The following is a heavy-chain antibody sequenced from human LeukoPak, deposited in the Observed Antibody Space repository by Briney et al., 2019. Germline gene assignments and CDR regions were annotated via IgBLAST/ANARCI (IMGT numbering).Heavy chain of an antibody. V-gene: IGHV1-46*01. CDR2: ISPSGGST. CDR1: GYTFSRYY. J-gene: IGHJ6*02. Sequence: EASVKVSCKASGYTFSRYYMHWVRQAPGQGLEWMGIISPSGGSTTYAQKFQGRVTMTRDTSTSTVYMELSSLRSDDTAVYYCARVTCPGGDCYYYYGLDVWGQGTTVTVSS. CDR3: ARVTCPGGDCYYYYGLDV. D-gene: IGHD2-21*02.